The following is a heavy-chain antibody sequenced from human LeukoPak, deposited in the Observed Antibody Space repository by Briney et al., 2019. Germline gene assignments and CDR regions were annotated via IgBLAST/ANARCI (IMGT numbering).Heavy chain of an antibody. Sequence: PGGSLRLSCAASGFTFSSYAMSWVRQAPGKGLEWVSAISGSGGSTCYADSVKGRFTISRDNSKNTLYLQMNSLRAEDTAVYYCAKVGKYYYDSRGYYFDYWGQGTLVTVSS. D-gene: IGHD3-22*01. CDR2: ISGSGGST. CDR1: GFTFSSYA. V-gene: IGHV3-23*01. J-gene: IGHJ4*02. CDR3: AKVGKYYYDSRGYYFDY.